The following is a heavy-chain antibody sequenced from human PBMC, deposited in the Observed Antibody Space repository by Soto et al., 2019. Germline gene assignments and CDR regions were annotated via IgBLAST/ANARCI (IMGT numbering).Heavy chain of an antibody. Sequence: EAQLVESGGGLVQPGRALRLSCAASGFTFDDYAIHWVLQAPGKGLEWVSGSSWYTYIIDYAESVKGRFTISRDNAENSLYLQMTSLRNDDTAFYYCAYDRARGRYEEASFDVWGQGAMVTVSS. CDR3: AYDRARGRYEEASFDV. CDR2: SSWYTYII. J-gene: IGHJ3*01. CDR1: GFTFDDYA. V-gene: IGHV3-9*01. D-gene: IGHD1-1*01.